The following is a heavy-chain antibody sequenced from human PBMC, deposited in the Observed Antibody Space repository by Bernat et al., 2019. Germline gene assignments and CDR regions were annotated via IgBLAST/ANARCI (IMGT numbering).Heavy chain of an antibody. Sequence: QVQLVESGGGVVQPGRSLRLSCAASGFTFSSYAMHWVRQAPGKGLEWVAVISYDGSNKYYADSVKGRFTISRDNAKNSLYLQMNSLRAEDTAVYYCARGPYYGGNHYYYYGMDVWGQGTTVTVSS. J-gene: IGHJ6*02. CDR3: ARGPYYGGNHYYYYGMDV. CDR1: GFTFSSYA. D-gene: IGHD4-23*01. CDR2: ISYDGSNK. V-gene: IGHV3-30-3*01.